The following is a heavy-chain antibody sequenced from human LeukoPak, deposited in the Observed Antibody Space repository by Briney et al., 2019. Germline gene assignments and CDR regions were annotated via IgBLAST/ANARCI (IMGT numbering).Heavy chain of an antibody. Sequence: SETLSLTCTVSGGSISSSSYYWGWIRQPPGKGLEWIGSIYYSGSTYYNPSLKSRVTISVDTSKNQFSLKLSSVTAADTAVYYCARHGNYDFWSGYYAVDFDYWGQGTLVTVSS. V-gene: IGHV4-39*01. CDR3: ARHGNYDFWSGYYAVDFDY. CDR2: IYYSGST. CDR1: GGSISSSSYY. J-gene: IGHJ4*02. D-gene: IGHD3-3*01.